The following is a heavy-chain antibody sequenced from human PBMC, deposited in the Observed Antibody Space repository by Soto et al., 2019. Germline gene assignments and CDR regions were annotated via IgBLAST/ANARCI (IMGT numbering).Heavy chain of an antibody. CDR3: ARDPAQYWYFDL. Sequence: QVQLVESGGGVVQPGRSLRLSCAASGFTFSSYAMHWVRQAPGKGLEWVAVISYDGSNKYYADSVKGRFTISRDNSKNRLYLQMNSLRAEDTAVYYCARDPAQYWYFDLWGRGTLVTVSS. CDR1: GFTFSSYA. J-gene: IGHJ2*01. CDR2: ISYDGSNK. V-gene: IGHV3-30-3*01.